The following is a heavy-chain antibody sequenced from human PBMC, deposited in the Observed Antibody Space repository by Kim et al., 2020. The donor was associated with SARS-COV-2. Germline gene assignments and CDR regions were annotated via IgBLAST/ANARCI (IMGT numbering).Heavy chain of an antibody. D-gene: IGHD6-13*01. CDR3: ARAGIAAAGTEFDP. Sequence: GSLRLSCAASGFTFSSYWMSWVRQAPGKGLEWVANIKQDGSGKYYVDSVKGRFTISRDNAKNSLYLQMNSLRAEDTAVYYCARAGIAAAGTEFDPWGQGTLVTVSS. J-gene: IGHJ5*02. V-gene: IGHV3-7*03. CDR1: GFTFSSYW. CDR2: IKQDGSGK.